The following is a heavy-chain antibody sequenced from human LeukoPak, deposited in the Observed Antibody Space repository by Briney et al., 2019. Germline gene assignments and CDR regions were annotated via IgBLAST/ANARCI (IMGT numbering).Heavy chain of an antibody. CDR3: ARDACGFSYGGYLDY. D-gene: IGHD5-18*01. V-gene: IGHV4-59*01. Sequence: PSETLSLTCTVSGGSISSYYWSWIRQPPGKGLEWIGYIYYSGDTSYNPSLKSRVTISVDTPKNQFSLKLNSVTAADTAVYYCARDACGFSYGGYLDYWGQGTLVTVSS. CDR2: IYYSGDT. J-gene: IGHJ4*02. CDR1: GGSISSYY.